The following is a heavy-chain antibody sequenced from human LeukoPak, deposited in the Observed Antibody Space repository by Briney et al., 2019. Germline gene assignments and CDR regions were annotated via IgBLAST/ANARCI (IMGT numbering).Heavy chain of an antibody. CDR1: GFTFNSYA. J-gene: IGHJ4*02. D-gene: IGHD2-2*01. CDR3: ARSPIGYCSSTSCYRFDY. V-gene: IGHV3-30-3*01. CDR2: ISYDGSNK. Sequence: GGSLRLSCAASGFTFNSYAMHWVRQAPGKGLEWVAVISYDGSNKYYADSVKGRFTISRDNSKNTLYLQMNSLRAEDTAVYYCARSPIGYCSSTSCYRFDYWGQGTLVTVSS.